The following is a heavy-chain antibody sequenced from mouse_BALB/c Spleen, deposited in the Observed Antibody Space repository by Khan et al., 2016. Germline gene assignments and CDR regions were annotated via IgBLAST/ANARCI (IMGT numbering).Heavy chain of an antibody. CDR1: GFTFSRFG. CDR2: ISSGSSTI. CDR3: ARGDY. V-gene: IGHV5-17*02. J-gene: IGHJ2*01. Sequence: EVELVESGGGLQPGGSRKLSCAASGFTFSRFGMHWVRQAPEKGLEWVAYISSGSSTIYYADTLKGRFTISRDNPKNALFLQMTSLRSEDTAMYYCARGDYWGQGTTLTVSS.